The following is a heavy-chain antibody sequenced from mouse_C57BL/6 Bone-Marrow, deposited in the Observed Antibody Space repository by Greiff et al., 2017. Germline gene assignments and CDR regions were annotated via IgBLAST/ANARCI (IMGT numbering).Heavy chain of an antibody. CDR1: GFNIKDDY. CDR2: IDSENGDT. D-gene: IGHD1-1*01. V-gene: IGHV14-4*01. CDR3: TTFYYGSSYAY. Sequence: EVQLQQSGAELVRPGASVKLSCTASGFNIKDDYMHWVKQRPEQGLEWIGWIDSENGDTEYASKFQGKATITADTSSNTAYLQLSILTSEDTAVYYCTTFYYGSSYAYWGQGTLVTVSA. J-gene: IGHJ3*01.